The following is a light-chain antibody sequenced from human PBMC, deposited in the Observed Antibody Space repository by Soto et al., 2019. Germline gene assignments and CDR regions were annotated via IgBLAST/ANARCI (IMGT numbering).Light chain of an antibody. CDR3: QQYGSSPPYT. CDR1: QSVSRSY. J-gene: IGKJ2*01. V-gene: IGKV3-20*01. CDR2: GAS. Sequence: EIVLTQSPGTLSLSPGERATLSCRASQSVSRSYLAWYQQKPGQAPRLLIYGASTTATGIPDRFSGSGSGTVFTLTISRLEPEDFAVYYCQQYGSSPPYTFGQGTKLEIK.